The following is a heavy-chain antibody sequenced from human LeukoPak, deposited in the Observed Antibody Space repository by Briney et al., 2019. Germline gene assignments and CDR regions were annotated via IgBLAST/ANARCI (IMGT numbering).Heavy chain of an antibody. V-gene: IGHV1-2*02. CDR2: IIPNGDT. CDR1: GYTFTSYA. Sequence: ASVKVSCKASGYTFTSYAMHWVRQAPGQGPEWMGWIIPNGDTNYPQKFQGRVTMTRDTSISTAYMELYRLRSDDTAVYYCARDLIVATIGVDYWGQGTLVTVSS. J-gene: IGHJ4*02. CDR3: ARDLIVATIGVDY. D-gene: IGHD5-12*01.